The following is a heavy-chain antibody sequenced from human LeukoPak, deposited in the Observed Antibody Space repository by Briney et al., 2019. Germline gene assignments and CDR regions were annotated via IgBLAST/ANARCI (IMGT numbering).Heavy chain of an antibody. CDR3: ARKGGKNDFMDY. Sequence: SVKVSCKASGGTFSSYAISWVRQAPGQGLEWMGGIIPIFGTANYAQKFQGRVTITADESTSTAYMELSSLRSEDTAVYYCARKGGKNDFMDYWGQGTLVTVSS. V-gene: IGHV1-69*13. J-gene: IGHJ4*02. CDR1: GGTFSSYA. D-gene: IGHD2-21*02. CDR2: IIPIFGTA.